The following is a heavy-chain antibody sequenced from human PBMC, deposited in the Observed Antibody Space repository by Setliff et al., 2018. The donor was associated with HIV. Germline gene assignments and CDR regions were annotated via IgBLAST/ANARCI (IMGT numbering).Heavy chain of an antibody. CDR1: GGSISSDSYY. CDR3: AGTGVYAGAFDI. J-gene: IGHJ3*02. CDR2: IYYSEST. Sequence: TETLSLTCTVPGGSISSDSYYWGWIRQPPGKGMEWIGSIYYSESTNYNPSLKSRDTISVDTSKNQFSLKLSSVTAADTAVYYCAGTGVYAGAFDIWGQGTMVTVSS. D-gene: IGHD2-8*01. V-gene: IGHV4-39*07.